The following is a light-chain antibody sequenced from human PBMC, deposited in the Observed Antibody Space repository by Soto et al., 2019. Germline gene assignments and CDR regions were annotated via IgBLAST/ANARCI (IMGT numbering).Light chain of an antibody. J-gene: IGKJ2*01. V-gene: IGKV1-5*01. CDR1: HSITNW. CDR2: DVS. Sequence: DIQLTHSPYFRSASVGDRVTSTCRASHSITNWLAWYQQKPGKAPKVLIYDVSTLGSGVPSRFSGSGSGTEFTLTISSLQPDDFATYYCQPYNNNFGQGTKVDIK. CDR3: QPYNNN.